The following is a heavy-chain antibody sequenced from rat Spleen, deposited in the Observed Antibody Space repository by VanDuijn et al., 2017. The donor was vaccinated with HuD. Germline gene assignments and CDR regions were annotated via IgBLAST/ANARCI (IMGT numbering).Heavy chain of an antibody. J-gene: IGHJ2*01. CDR1: GFTYSNYV. V-gene: IGHV5-29*01. CDR2: INYDGRNI. D-gene: IGHD1-9*01. Sequence: EVQLVESGGGLVQPGRSLKLSCAASGFTYSNYVMAWVSQAPTKGLEWVATINYDGRNIYYRDSVKGRFTISRDNARNTLHLQMDSLRSEDTATYYCARHTYYGYYFDYWGQGVMVTVSS. CDR3: ARHTYYGYYFDY.